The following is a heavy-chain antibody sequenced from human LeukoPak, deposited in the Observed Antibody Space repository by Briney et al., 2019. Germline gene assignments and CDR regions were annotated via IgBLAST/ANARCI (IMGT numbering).Heavy chain of an antibody. Sequence: SEALSLTCTVSGGSISSGGYYWRWIGQPPGRGLEWIGSIYHSGSTYYNPSLKSRVTISVDTSKTQFSLKLSSATAADTAVYYCARGFSGSGSYSYYYYYYYMDVWGKGTAVTISS. CDR1: GGSISSGGYY. J-gene: IGHJ6*03. CDR3: ARGFSGSGSYSYYYYYYYMDV. D-gene: IGHD3-10*01. V-gene: IGHV4-39*07. CDR2: IYHSGST.